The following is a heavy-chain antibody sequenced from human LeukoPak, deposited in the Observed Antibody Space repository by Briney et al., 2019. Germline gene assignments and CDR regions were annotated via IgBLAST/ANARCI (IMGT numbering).Heavy chain of an antibody. V-gene: IGHV3-7*03. Sequence: PGGSLRLSCAASGFSFSTIYMSWVRQTPGQGLEWVANINVDGTAEYYVGSVKGRFTISRDNANNSLYLQMNSLRAEDTAVYYCARDPYRFAFDIWGQGTVVLVSS. CDR2: INVDGTAE. CDR1: GFSFSTIY. J-gene: IGHJ3*02. D-gene: IGHD1-26*01. CDR3: ARDPYRFAFDI.